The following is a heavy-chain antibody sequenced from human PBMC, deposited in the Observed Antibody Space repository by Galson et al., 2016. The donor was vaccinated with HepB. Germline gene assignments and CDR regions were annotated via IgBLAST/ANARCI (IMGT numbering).Heavy chain of an antibody. J-gene: IGHJ4*02. Sequence: SVKVSCKASGYTFASYGIAWVRQAPGQGLEWMGWISSYDDNIKYAQKFQGRLTMTIDSSTDTAYMELRSLRSGDTAIYYCARERGNYAYFDYWGQGTLVTDSS. CDR3: ARERGNYAYFDY. CDR2: ISSYDDNI. CDR1: GYTFASYG. V-gene: IGHV1-18*01. D-gene: IGHD4-11*01.